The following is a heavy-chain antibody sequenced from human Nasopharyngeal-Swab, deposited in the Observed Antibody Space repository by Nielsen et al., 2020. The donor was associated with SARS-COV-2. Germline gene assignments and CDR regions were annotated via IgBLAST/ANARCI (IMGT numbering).Heavy chain of an antibody. J-gene: IGHJ5*02. Sequence: WIRQPPGKGLEWIGYIYYSGSTNYNPSLKSRATISVDTSKNQFSLKLSSVTAADTAVYYCAREKTHYDSSGYYYLWFDPWGQGTLVTVSS. V-gene: IGHV4-59*01. CDR2: IYYSGST. CDR3: AREKTHYDSSGYYYLWFDP. D-gene: IGHD3-22*01.